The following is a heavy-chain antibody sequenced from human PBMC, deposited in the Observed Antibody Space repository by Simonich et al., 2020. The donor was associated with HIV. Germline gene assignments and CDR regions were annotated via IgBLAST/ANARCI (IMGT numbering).Heavy chain of an antibody. CDR2: ITWNSGSI. CDR1: GLTFDDYA. J-gene: IGHJ4*02. CDR3: AKDRAAAGSNYFDY. V-gene: IGHV3-9*01. Sequence: EVQLLESGGGLVQPGRSLRLSCASSGLTFDDYARHCVRQDPGKCLEWVAGITWNSGSIGEAASVKGRFTISRDNAKNSLYLQMNSLRAEDTALYYCAKDRAAAGSNYFDYWGQGTLVTVSS. D-gene: IGHD6-13*01.